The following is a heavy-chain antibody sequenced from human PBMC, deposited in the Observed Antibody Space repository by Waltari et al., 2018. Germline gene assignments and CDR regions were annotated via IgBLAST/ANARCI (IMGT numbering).Heavy chain of an antibody. CDR1: GYTFTSYA. CDR3: ARDYPDPLRDVLSGWGY. V-gene: IGHV7-4-1*02. Sequence: QVQLVQSGSELKKPGASVKVSCKASGYTFTSYAMHWVRQAPGQGLEWMGWINTNTGNPTYAQGFTVRFGFSLDTSVSTAYLQISSLKAEDTAVYYCARDYPDPLRDVLSGWGYWGQGTLVTVSS. CDR2: INTNTGNP. D-gene: IGHD3-10*02. J-gene: IGHJ4*02.